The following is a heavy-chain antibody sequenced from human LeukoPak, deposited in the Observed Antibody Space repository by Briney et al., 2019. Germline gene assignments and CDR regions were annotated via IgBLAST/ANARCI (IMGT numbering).Heavy chain of an antibody. CDR1: GFTFSSNA. J-gene: IGHJ4*02. Sequence: PGGSLRLSCAASGFTFSSNAMTWARQAPGEGLVWVSRLSPDGSSSVYADSVKGRFTVSRDNAKNTLYLQMNSLRAEDTAVYYCTRSPSLGGNYWGFDCWGQGTLVIVSS. V-gene: IGHV3-74*01. CDR3: TRSPSLGGNYWGFDC. D-gene: IGHD4-23*01. CDR2: LSPDGSSS.